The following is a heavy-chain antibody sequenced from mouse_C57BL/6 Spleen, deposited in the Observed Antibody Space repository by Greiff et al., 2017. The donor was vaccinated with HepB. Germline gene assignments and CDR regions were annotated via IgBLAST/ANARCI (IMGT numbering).Heavy chain of an antibody. CDR1: GYAFSSYW. D-gene: IGHD2-1*01. J-gene: IGHJ4*01. V-gene: IGHV1-80*01. CDR2: IYPGDGDT. Sequence: VQLQQSGAELVKPGASVKISCKASGYAFSSYWMNWVKQRSGKGLEWIGQIYPGDGDTNYNGKFKGKATLTADKSSSTAYIQLSSLTSEDSAVYFCARDYGNYRAMDYCGQVTSVTFSS. CDR3: ARDYGNYRAMDY.